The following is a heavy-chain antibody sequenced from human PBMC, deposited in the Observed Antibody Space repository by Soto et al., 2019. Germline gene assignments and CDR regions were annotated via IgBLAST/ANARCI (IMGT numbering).Heavy chain of an antibody. D-gene: IGHD2-21*02. CDR1: GFTFSTYA. CDR2: IGGRGAST. CDR3: VRDHDFAFDT. V-gene: IGHV3-23*01. J-gene: IGHJ4*02. Sequence: GGSLRLSCAASGFTFSTYAMTWVRQAPGKGLEWVSTIGGRGASTYYADSVKGRFTISRDNSKNTVYLQMNSLRDEDTAIYYCVRDHDFAFDTWGQGTLVTVSS.